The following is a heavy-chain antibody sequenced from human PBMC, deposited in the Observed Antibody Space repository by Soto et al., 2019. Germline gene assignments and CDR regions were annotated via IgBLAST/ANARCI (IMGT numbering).Heavy chain of an antibody. V-gene: IGHV3-48*03. Sequence: HPGGSLRLSCAASGFTFSSYEVNWVRQAPGKGLEWVSYISDSGSSTYYADSVKGRFTISRDNTKNSLYLQMNSLRAADTAFYFCARSPRSSPYFDYWGQGALVTVSS. D-gene: IGHD6-13*01. CDR1: GFTFSSYE. CDR2: ISDSGSST. J-gene: IGHJ4*02. CDR3: ARSPRSSPYFDY.